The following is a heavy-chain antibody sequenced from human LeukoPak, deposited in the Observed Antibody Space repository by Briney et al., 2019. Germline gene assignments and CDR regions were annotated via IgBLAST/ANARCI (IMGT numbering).Heavy chain of an antibody. Sequence: PSETLSLTCAVSGYSISSGYYWGWIRQPPGKGLEWIGSIYHSGSTYYNPSLKSRVTISVDTSKNQFSLKLSSVTAADTAVYYCARHWGDTNWFDPWGQGTLVAVSS. CDR3: ARHWGDTNWFDP. D-gene: IGHD1-26*01. CDR2: IYHSGST. J-gene: IGHJ5*02. CDR1: GYSISSGYY. V-gene: IGHV4-38-2*01.